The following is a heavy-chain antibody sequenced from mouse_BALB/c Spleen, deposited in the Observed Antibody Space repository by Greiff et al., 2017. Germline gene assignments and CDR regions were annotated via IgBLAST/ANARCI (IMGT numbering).Heavy chain of an antibody. J-gene: IGHJ4*01. CDR3: ARGLLRLPYYYAMDY. CDR2: ISSGGST. D-gene: IGHD1-2*01. Sequence: DVHLVESGGGLVKPGGSLKLSCAASGFTFSSYAMSWVRQTPEKRLEWVASISSGGSTYYPDSVKGRFTISRDNARNILYLQMSSLRSEDTAMYYCARGLLRLPYYYAMDYWGQGTSVTVSS. CDR1: GFTFSSYA. V-gene: IGHV5-6-5*01.